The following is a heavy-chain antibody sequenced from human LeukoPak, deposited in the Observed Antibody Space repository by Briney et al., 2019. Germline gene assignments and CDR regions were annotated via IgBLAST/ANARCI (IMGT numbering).Heavy chain of an antibody. CDR3: TTESYCSSTSCPGTFDF. CDR2: IKTKIDGGTT. D-gene: IGHD2-2*01. CDR1: GFTFSHVW. J-gene: IGHJ4*02. V-gene: IGHV3-15*01. Sequence: GGSLRLSCAASGFTFSHVWMSWVRQAPGQGLEWVGRIKTKIDGGTTDYAAPVKGRFTISRDDSKNTLYLQINSLKTEDTAVYYCTTESYCSSTSCPGTFDFWGQGTLVTVSS.